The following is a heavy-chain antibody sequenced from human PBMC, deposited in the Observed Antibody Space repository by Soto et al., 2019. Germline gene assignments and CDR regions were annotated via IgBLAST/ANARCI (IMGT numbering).Heavy chain of an antibody. CDR3: TRDNYDYIWGSYRPPPCAFDI. Sequence: GGSLRLSCTASGFTFGDYAMSWFRQAPGKGLEWVGFIRSKAYGGTTEYAASVKGRFTISRDDSKSIAYLQMNSLKTEDTAVYYCTRDNYDYIWGSYRPPPCAFDIWGQGTMVTVSS. CDR2: IRSKAYGGTT. V-gene: IGHV3-49*03. CDR1: GFTFGDYA. J-gene: IGHJ3*02. D-gene: IGHD3-16*02.